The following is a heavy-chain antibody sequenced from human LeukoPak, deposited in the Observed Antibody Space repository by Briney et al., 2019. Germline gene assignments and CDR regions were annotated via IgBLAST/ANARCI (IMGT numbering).Heavy chain of an antibody. V-gene: IGHV3-74*01. Sequence: PGESLRLSCAASGFTPSSYWMHWVRQAPGKGLVWVSRINSDGSSTSYADSMKGRFTISRNNAKNTLYLEMNSLRAEDTAVYYCARGGYDFWSGYAPSADYYMDVWGKGTTVTVSS. CDR1: GFTPSSYW. CDR3: ARGGYDFWSGYAPSADYYMDV. D-gene: IGHD3-3*01. CDR2: INSDGSST. J-gene: IGHJ6*03.